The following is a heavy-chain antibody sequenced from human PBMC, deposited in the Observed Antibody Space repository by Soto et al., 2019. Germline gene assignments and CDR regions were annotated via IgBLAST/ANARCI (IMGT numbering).Heavy chain of an antibody. V-gene: IGHV4-34*01. D-gene: IGHD3-10*01. CDR1: GGSFSGYY. Sequence: SETLSLTCAVYGGSFSGYYWSWIRQPPGKGLEWIGEINHSGSTNYNPSLKSRVTISVDTSKNQFSLKLSSVTAADTAVYYCARGDITMVRGVIISYSFDYWGQGTLVTVSS. J-gene: IGHJ4*02. CDR2: INHSGST. CDR3: ARGDITMVRGVIISYSFDY.